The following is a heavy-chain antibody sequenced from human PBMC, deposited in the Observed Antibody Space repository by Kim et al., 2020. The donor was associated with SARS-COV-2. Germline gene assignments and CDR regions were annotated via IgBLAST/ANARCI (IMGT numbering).Heavy chain of an antibody. CDR2: INHSGST. Sequence: SETLSLTCAVYGGSFSGYYWSWIRQPPGKGLEWIGEINHSGSTNYNPSLKSRVTISVDTSKNQFSLKLSSVTAADTAVYYCARGTLEGSFGDFWSGLIGTDYYYYYGMDVWGQGTTVTVSS. V-gene: IGHV4-34*01. D-gene: IGHD3-3*01. CDR3: ARGTLEGSFGDFWSGLIGTDYYYYYGMDV. CDR1: GGSFSGYY. J-gene: IGHJ6*02.